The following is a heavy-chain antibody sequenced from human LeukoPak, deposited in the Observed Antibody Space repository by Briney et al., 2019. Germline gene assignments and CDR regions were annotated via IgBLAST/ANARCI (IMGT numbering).Heavy chain of an antibody. CDR1: GFTFSDYN. Sequence: QPGGSLRLSCAASGFTFSDYNIHWVRQAPGKGLEWVAVLSYDGRTQYYADSVKGRFTIYRDTSKNTLYILMSSLRTEDTAVYYCARGGGSVDYDVRGDYWGQGTLVTVSS. J-gene: IGHJ4*02. V-gene: IGHV3-30*04. CDR3: ARGGGSVDYDVRGDY. CDR2: LSYDGRTQ. D-gene: IGHD3-16*01.